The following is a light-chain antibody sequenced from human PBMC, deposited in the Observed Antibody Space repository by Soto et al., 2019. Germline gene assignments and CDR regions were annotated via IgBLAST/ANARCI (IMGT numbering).Light chain of an antibody. Sequence: DLPLTQSPSFLSASVGDRVPITCRASQGIGSYLGWYQQAPGKAPKLLIYGASTLQSGVPSRFSGSGSGTEFTLTISSLQREDVATYYCQQLNTYPAFGGGTKVEI. CDR2: GAS. J-gene: IGKJ4*02. CDR1: QGIGSY. CDR3: QQLNTYPA. V-gene: IGKV1-9*01.